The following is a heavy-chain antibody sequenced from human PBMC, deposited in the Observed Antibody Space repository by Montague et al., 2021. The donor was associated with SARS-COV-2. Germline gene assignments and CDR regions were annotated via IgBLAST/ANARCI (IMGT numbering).Heavy chain of an antibody. D-gene: IGHD3-10*01. CDR3: ARGGMVRGSYCYYGMDV. Sequence: SETLSLTCTVSGGSISSYYWSWIRQPPGKGLEWIGYIYYSGSTNYNPSLKSRVTISVDTSKNQFSLKLSSVTAADTAVYYCARGGMVRGSYCYYGMDVWGQGTTVTVSS. V-gene: IGHV4-59*01. CDR1: GGSISSYY. CDR2: IYYSGST. J-gene: IGHJ6*02.